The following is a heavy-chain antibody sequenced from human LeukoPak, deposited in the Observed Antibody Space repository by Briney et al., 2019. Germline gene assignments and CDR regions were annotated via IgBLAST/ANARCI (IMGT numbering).Heavy chain of an antibody. J-gene: IGHJ4*02. CDR3: AKDRYGDSMGYHGVEGSFDY. V-gene: IGHV3-74*01. D-gene: IGHD4-17*01. CDR2: MNSDGSST. Sequence: GGSLRLSCAASGFTFSSYWMHWVRQAPGKGLMWVSRMNSDGSSTSYADSVKGRFTISRDNAKNTLYLEMKSLRAGDTAVYYCAKDRYGDSMGYHGVEGSFDYWGQGTLVTVSS. CDR1: GFTFSSYW.